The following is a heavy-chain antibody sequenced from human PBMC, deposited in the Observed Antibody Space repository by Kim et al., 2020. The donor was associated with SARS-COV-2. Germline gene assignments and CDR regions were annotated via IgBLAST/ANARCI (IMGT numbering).Heavy chain of an antibody. CDR1: GYTCTSYA. Sequence: ASVKVSCKASGYTCTSYAMNWVRQAPGQGLEWMGWINTNTGNPTSAQGFTGRFVFSWDTSVSTEYLQIRSLKAEDTAVYYCATAIYDYIWGSYRINAPVHADYWGQGTLVTVAS. D-gene: IGHD3-16*02. CDR2: INTNTGNP. CDR3: ATAIYDYIWGSYRINAPVHADY. J-gene: IGHJ4*02. V-gene: IGHV7-4-1*01.